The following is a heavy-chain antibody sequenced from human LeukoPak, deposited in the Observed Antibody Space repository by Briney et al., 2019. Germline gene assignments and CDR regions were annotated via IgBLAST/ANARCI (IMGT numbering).Heavy chain of an antibody. CDR1: GYTLTELS. CDR2: ISAYNGNT. J-gene: IGHJ3*02. D-gene: IGHD1-1*01. Sequence: GASVKVSCKVSGYTLTELSMHWVRQAPGQGLEWMGWISAYNGNTNYAQKLQGRVIMTTDTSTSTAYMELRSLRSDDTAVYYCARGRRNWTPNAFDIWGQGTMVTVSS. CDR3: ARGRRNWTPNAFDI. V-gene: IGHV1-18*01.